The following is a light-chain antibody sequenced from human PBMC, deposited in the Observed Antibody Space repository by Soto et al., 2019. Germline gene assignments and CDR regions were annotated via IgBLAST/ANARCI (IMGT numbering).Light chain of an antibody. J-gene: IGLJ2*01. CDR2: EGN. CDR3: CSYAGSSTVV. Sequence: QSALTQPASVSGSPGQSITISCIGTISDVGGYDLVSWYQQHPGKAPKLMIFEGNKRPSGVSNRFSGSKSGNTASLTVSGLQAEDEADYYCCSYAGSSTVVFGGGTKLTVL. CDR1: ISDVGGYDL. V-gene: IGLV2-23*01.